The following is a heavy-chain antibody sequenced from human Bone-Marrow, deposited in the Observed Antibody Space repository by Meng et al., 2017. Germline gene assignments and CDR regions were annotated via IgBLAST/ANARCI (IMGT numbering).Heavy chain of an antibody. CDR3: ARSTYDSSGLYPQYYFYYGLDF. D-gene: IGHD3-22*01. CDR1: GYSFTNYD. Sequence: ASVQVSCKASGYSFTNYDIHWVRQAPGQRLEWLGWINAASGKIKYSQKFQGRPTITRDTSANTAYMELRSLTSDDPAVYYCARSTYDSSGLYPQYYFYYGLDFWGQGTTVTVSS. V-gene: IGHV1-3*01. CDR2: INAASGKI. J-gene: IGHJ6*02.